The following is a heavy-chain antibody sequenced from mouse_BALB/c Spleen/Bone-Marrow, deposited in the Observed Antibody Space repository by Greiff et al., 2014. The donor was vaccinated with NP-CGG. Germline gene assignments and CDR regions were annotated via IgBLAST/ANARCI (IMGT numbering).Heavy chain of an antibody. CDR1: GFSLSRYS. CDR3: ARLYGNYGGYFDY. Sequence: VMLVESGPGLVAPSQSLSITCTVSGFSLSRYSVHWVRQPPGKGLEWLGMIWGGGSTDYNSAIKSRLSISKDNSKSQVFLKMNSLQTDDTAMYYCARLYGNYGGYFDYWGQGTTLTVSS. J-gene: IGHJ2*01. D-gene: IGHD2-10*02. CDR2: IWGGGST. V-gene: IGHV2-6-4*01.